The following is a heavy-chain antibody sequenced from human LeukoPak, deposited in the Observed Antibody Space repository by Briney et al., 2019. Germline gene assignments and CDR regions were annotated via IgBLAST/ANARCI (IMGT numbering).Heavy chain of an antibody. J-gene: IGHJ3*02. Sequence: GESLKISCKGSGYSFTSYWIGWVRQMPGKGLEWMGIIYPGDSDTRYSPSFQGQVTISADKSISTAYLQWSSLKASDTAMYYCARPRDGYNWKWDAFDIWGQGTMVTVSS. CDR1: GYSFTSYW. D-gene: IGHD5-24*01. CDR3: ARPRDGYNWKWDAFDI. V-gene: IGHV5-51*01. CDR2: IYPGDSDT.